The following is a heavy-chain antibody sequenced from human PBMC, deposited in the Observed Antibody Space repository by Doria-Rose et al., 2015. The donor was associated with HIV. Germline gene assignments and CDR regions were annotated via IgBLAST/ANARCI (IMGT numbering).Heavy chain of an antibody. Sequence: VQLVQSGGGLVQPGRSLRLSCVGSGFSFESYAMHWVRLAPGKGLEWVAGISWDSGAKGNADSVEGRFTISRDNAKKAVYLEMRSLRPEDTAFYYCAKAPIIGPKYYFYMDVWGKGTSVTDSS. D-gene: IGHD3-3*01. CDR2: ISWDSGAK. V-gene: IGHV3-9*01. CDR1: GFSFESYA. CDR3: AKAPIIGPKYYFYMDV. J-gene: IGHJ6*03.